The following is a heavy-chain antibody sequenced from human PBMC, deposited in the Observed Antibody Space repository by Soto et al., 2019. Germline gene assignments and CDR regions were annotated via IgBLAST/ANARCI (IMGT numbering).Heavy chain of an antibody. J-gene: IGHJ6*02. D-gene: IGHD5-18*01. V-gene: IGHV1-69*11. CDR3: ARCPQPPDTADPYAVDV. Sequence: ASVKVSCKASGGTFSRSGFHWVRQAPGQGLEWMGMIVPSVDTTNYAQKFQARVTISADQFTSTVYMELRSLRSEDTAVYYCARCPQPPDTADPYAVDVWGQGPRVTFCS. CDR2: IVPSVDTT. CDR1: GGTFSRSG.